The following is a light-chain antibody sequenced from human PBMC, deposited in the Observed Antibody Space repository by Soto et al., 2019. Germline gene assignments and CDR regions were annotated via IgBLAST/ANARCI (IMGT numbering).Light chain of an antibody. J-gene: IGLJ1*01. Sequence: QSALTQPPSASGSPGQSVTISCTGTSSDVGGYNYVSWYQQHPGKAPKLMIYEVSKRPSGVPDRFSGSKSGNTASLTVSGLQAEDESDYYGSSFADTNNYVFGTGTKLTVL. CDR1: SSDVGGYNY. V-gene: IGLV2-8*01. CDR3: SSFADTNNYV. CDR2: EVS.